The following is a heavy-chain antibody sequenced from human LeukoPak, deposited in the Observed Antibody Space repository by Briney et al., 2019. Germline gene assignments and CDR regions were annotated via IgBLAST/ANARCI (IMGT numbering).Heavy chain of an antibody. CDR1: GFTFSSYS. D-gene: IGHD3-22*01. Sequence: PGGSLRLSCAASGFTFSSYSMIWVRQAPGKGLEWVSYISSGSSTIYYADSVKGRFTISRDNAKNSLYLQMNSLRDEDTAVYYCARESYYYDSSGYYYWSQGTLVTVSS. V-gene: IGHV3-48*02. CDR2: ISSGSSTI. J-gene: IGHJ4*02. CDR3: ARESYYYDSSGYYY.